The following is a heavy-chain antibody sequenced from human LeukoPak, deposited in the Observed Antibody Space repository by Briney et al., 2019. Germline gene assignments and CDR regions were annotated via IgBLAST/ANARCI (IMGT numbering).Heavy chain of an antibody. CDR2: IKQDGSEK. CDR3: ARLHHFGSLDS. J-gene: IGHJ4*02. D-gene: IGHD3-10*01. Sequence: GGSRRLSCAASGVMFPSYWMTWVRQAPGKGLEWVANIKQDGSEKYYVDSVKGRFTISRDNAKNSVYLQMHSPRAEDTAVYYCARLHHFGSLDSWGQGTLVTASS. V-gene: IGHV3-7*04. CDR1: GVMFPSYW.